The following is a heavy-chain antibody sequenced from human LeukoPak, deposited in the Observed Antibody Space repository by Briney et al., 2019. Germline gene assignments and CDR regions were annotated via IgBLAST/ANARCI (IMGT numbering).Heavy chain of an antibody. CDR1: GGSISSYY. CDR3: ARSVRTVTTATDYFDY. CDR2: IYYSGST. V-gene: IGHV4-59*08. J-gene: IGHJ4*02. Sequence: SSETLSLTCTVSGGSISSYYWSWIRQPPGKGLEWIGYIYYSGSTNYNPSLKSRVTISVDTSKNQFSLKLSSVTAADTAVYYCARSVRTVTTATDYFDYWGQGTLVTVSS. D-gene: IGHD4-17*01.